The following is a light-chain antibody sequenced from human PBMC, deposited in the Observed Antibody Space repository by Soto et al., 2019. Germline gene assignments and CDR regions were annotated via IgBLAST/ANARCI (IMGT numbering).Light chain of an antibody. CDR2: GNT. CDR1: TSNIGARFD. J-gene: IGLJ3*02. Sequence: QSVLTQPPSVSGAPGQGXTISCTGSTSNIGARFDVHWYQQLPGTAPKVLIFGNTNRPSGVPDRFTGSKSGTSAYLAITGLQADDEADYYCQSYDSSLRAPVFGGGTKLTVL. V-gene: IGLV1-40*01. CDR3: QSYDSSLRAPV.